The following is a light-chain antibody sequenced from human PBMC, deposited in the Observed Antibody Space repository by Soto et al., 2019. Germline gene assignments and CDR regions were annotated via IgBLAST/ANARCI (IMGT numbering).Light chain of an antibody. CDR2: EVT. V-gene: IGLV2-14*01. J-gene: IGLJ3*02. CDR3: SSHTRSNTWV. CDR1: SNDVGLYNY. Sequence: QSALTQPASVSGSPGQSITISCTGTSNDVGLYNYVSWYQQHPGKAPKLMIYEVTNRPSGVSNRFSGSKSDNTASLTISGLQAEDEADYYCSSHTRSNTWVFGAGTKVTVL.